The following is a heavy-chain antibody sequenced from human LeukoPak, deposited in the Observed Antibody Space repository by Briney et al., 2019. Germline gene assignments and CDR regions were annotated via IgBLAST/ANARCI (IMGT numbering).Heavy chain of an antibody. J-gene: IGHJ5*02. CDR3: ARAVYCTNGVCHRFDP. CDR1: GYTNYY. Sequence: ASVKVSCKASGYTNYYMHWVRQAPGQGLEWMGWMNPNSGNTNYAQKLQGRVTMTTDTSTSTAYMELRSLRSDDTAVYYCARAVYCTNGVCHRFDPWGQGTLVTVSS. V-gene: IGHV1-18*04. D-gene: IGHD2-8*01. CDR2: MNPNSGNT.